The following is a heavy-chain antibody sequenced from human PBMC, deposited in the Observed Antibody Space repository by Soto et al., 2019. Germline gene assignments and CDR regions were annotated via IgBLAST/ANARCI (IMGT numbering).Heavy chain of an antibody. J-gene: IGHJ3*02. V-gene: IGHV3-53*05. D-gene: IGHD3-16*01. CDR1: GLIVSNNY. Sequence: GWSLRLSCAASGLIVSNNYMSWVRQAPGKGLEWVSVIDSGGTTYYADSVKGRFTISRDNSKNTLYLQMNSLRAEDTAVYYCAKGVFMITFGGGKGITFDIWGQGTMVTVSS. CDR2: IDSGGTT. CDR3: AKGVFMITFGGGKGITFDI.